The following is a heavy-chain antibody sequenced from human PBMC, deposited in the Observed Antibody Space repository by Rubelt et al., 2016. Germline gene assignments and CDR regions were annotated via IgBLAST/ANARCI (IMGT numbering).Heavy chain of an antibody. CDR2: IYWNVDK. Sequence: QITLKESGPTLVKPTQTLTLTCTFSGFSLSPSGVGGGWSRQPPGKDLEWLALIYWNVDKRHRPSPENRVTLHQVTSKNQVVLIMTNIDPVDTATYYCAHLAHYGSGSYYEDYWGQGTLVTVSS. J-gene: IGHJ4*02. CDR3: AHLAHYGSGSYYEDY. CDR1: GFSLSPSGVG. D-gene: IGHD3-10*01. V-gene: IGHV2-5*01.